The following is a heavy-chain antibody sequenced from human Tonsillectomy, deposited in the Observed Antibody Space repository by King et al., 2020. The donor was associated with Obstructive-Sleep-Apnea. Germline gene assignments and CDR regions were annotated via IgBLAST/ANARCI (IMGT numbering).Heavy chain of an antibody. V-gene: IGHV1-2*02. CDR3: ARVGVRVVMYLWSPAGGYGMDV. D-gene: IGHD3-10*01. J-gene: IGHJ6*02. CDR2: INPNSGGT. CDR1: GYTFTGYY. Sequence: VQLVESGAEVKKPGASVKVSCKASGYTFTGYYMHWVRQAPGQGLEWMGWINPNSGGTNYAQKFQGRVTMTRDTSISTAYMELSRLRSDDTAVYYCARVGVRVVMYLWSPAGGYGMDVWGQGTTVTVSS.